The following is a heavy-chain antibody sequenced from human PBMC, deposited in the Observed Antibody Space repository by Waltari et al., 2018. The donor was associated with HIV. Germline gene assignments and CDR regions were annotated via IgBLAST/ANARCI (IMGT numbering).Heavy chain of an antibody. J-gene: IGHJ4*02. CDR1: GFTFSSYW. V-gene: IGHV3-74*01. CDR2: MSTDGNSV. D-gene: IGHD3-22*01. CDR3: ARGSGYYYFDY. Sequence: EVQLVESGGGLVQPGGPLRLSCAASGFTFSSYWMPWVRQVPGKGLEWILGMSTDGNSVRSADSVKGRFTISRDNTKNTLYLQMNSLRVEDTAVYYCARGSGYYYFDYWGQGTRVTVSS.